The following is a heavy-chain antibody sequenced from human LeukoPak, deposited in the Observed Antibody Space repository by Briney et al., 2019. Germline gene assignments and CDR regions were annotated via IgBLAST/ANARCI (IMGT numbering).Heavy chain of an antibody. Sequence: SETLSLTCTVSGGSISSYYWSWIRQPPGKGLEWIGYIYYSGSTNYNPSLKSRVTISVDTSKNQFSLKLSSVTAADTAVYYCARDPAAGFDYWDQGTLVTVSS. V-gene: IGHV4-59*01. D-gene: IGHD6-13*01. CDR2: IYYSGST. CDR1: GGSISSYY. J-gene: IGHJ4*02. CDR3: ARDPAAGFDY.